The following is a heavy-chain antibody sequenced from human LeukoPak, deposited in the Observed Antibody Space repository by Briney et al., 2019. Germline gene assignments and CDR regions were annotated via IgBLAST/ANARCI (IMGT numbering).Heavy chain of an antibody. D-gene: IGHD3-22*01. V-gene: IGHV3-53*01. CDR1: GFTVTTNY. CDR3: AKDPRASSAYYYDRLGY. CDR2: IYSGGYT. Sequence: GGSLRLSCAASGFTVTTNYMTWVRQAPGKGLEWVSIIYSGGYTDYADSVKGRFTISRDNSKNTLYLQMNSLRAEDTAVYYCAKDPRASSAYYYDRLGYWGQGTLVTVSS. J-gene: IGHJ4*02.